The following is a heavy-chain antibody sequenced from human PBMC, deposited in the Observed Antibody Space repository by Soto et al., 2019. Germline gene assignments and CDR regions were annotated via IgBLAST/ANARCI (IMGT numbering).Heavy chain of an antibody. J-gene: IGHJ5*02. V-gene: IGHV1-69*01. CDR2: IIPIFGTA. CDR1: GGTFSSYA. Sequence: QVQLVQSGAEVKKPGSSVKVSCKASGGTFSSYAISWVRQAPGQGLEWMGGIIPIFGTANYAQKFQGRVTISADESTRTDYMELSSLRAEDTAVYYCARSQYSQNWFDPWGQGTLVTVSS. CDR3: ARSQYSQNWFDP. D-gene: IGHD5-18*01.